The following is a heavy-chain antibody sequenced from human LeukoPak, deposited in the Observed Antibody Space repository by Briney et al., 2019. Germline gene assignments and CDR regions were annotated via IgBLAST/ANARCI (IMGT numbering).Heavy chain of an antibody. CDR1: GGTFSSYA. D-gene: IGHD6-25*01. CDR2: IIPIFGTA. CDR3: ARDLRRSLSGYFDY. Sequence: ASVKVSCKASGGTFSSYAISWVRQAPGQGLEWMGGIIPIFGTANYAQKFQGRVTITTDESTSTAYMELSSLRSEDTAVYYCARDLRRSLSGYFDYWGQGTLATVSS. V-gene: IGHV1-69*05. J-gene: IGHJ4*02.